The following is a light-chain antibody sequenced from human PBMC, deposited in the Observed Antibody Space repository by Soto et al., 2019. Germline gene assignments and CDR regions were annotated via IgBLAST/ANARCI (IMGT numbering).Light chain of an antibody. J-gene: IGLJ1*01. CDR1: SSNIGSNT. CDR2: TNN. CDR3: AAWDDSLNGFV. Sequence: QSVLTQPPSASGAPGQRVTISCSGSSSNIGSNTVYWYQQLPGTAPKLLIYTNNQRPSGVRDRFSGSRSGTSASLAISGLQSEDEADYYCAAWDDSLNGFVFGTGTKVTVL. V-gene: IGLV1-44*01.